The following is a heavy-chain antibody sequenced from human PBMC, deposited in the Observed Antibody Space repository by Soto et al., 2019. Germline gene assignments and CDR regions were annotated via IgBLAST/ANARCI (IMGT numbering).Heavy chain of an antibody. Sequence: QVQLQESGPGLVKPSQTLSLTCTVSGDSISSNGYYWSWIRQHPGKGLEWIGYLYYSGSTSYNPSLKSRVTISLYTSKKQFSLKLSSVTAADTAVYYCAIDQRWSNQYYGMDVWGQGTTVTVSS. J-gene: IGHJ6*02. CDR3: AIDQRWSNQYYGMDV. D-gene: IGHD2-15*01. CDR2: LYYSGST. V-gene: IGHV4-31*03. CDR1: GDSISSNGYY.